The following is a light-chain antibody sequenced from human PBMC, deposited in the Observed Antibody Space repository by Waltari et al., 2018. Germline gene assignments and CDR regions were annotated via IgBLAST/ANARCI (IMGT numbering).Light chain of an antibody. CDR3: SSFAGNNNLWV. J-gene: IGLJ3*02. CDR2: EVS. CDR1: SSDVGGYNY. V-gene: IGLV2-8*01. Sequence: QSALTQPPSASGSPGQSVTISCTGTSSDVGGYNYVSWYQQHPGKAPKLMIYEVSKRPSGVPDRFSGSKSGNTASLTVSGLQAEDEADYYCSSFAGNNNLWVFGGGTKVTVL.